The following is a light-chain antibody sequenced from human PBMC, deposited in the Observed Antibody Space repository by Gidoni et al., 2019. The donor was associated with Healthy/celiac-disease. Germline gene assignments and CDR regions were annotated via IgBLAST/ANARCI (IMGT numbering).Light chain of an antibody. J-gene: IGKJ2*01. CDR2: AAS. Sequence: DIKMTRSRSSLPASVGDRVTITCRARQSISSYVNWYQQKPGKAPKLPISAASSLQSGVPSRFSGSGSGTDFPLTLRSLQPEDFATYSCHQSYSPPSYTFGQGTKLAI. CDR3: HQSYSPPSYT. CDR1: QSISSY. V-gene: IGKV1-39*01.